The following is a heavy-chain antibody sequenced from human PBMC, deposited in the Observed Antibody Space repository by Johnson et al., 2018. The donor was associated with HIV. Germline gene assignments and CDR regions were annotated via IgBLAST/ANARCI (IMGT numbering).Heavy chain of an antibody. Sequence: VQLVESGGGLVQPGGSLRLSCAASGFTVSSNYMSWVRQAPGKGLEWVSVIYSGGSTYYADSVKGRFTISRDNSKNTLYLQMNSLRAEDTAVYYYARESVNSRPGAFDIWGQGTMVTVSS. CDR2: IYSGGST. J-gene: IGHJ3*02. CDR3: ARESVNSRPGAFDI. D-gene: IGHD2-8*01. CDR1: GFTVSSNY. V-gene: IGHV3-66*01.